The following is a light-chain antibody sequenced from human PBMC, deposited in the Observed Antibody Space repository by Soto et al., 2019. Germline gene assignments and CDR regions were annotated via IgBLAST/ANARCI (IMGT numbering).Light chain of an antibody. J-gene: IGLJ1*01. CDR1: SSNIGNNY. CDR2: DNN. Sequence: QSVLTQPPSVSAAPGQKVTISCSGSSSNIGNNYVSWYQQLPGTAPKLLIYDNNKRPSGIPDRFSGSKSGKSATLGITGLQTGDEADYYCGTWYSSLSAYVFGTGTKVTVL. V-gene: IGLV1-51*01. CDR3: GTWYSSLSAYV.